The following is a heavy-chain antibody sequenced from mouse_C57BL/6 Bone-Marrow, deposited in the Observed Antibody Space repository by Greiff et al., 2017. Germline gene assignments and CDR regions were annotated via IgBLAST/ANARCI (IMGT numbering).Heavy chain of an antibody. Sequence: VQLKQPGTELVKPGASVKLSCKASGYTFTSYWMHWVKQRPGQGLEWIGNINPSNGGTNYNEKFKSKATLTVDKSSSTAYMQLSSLTSEDSAVYYCARPITTVVATFDYWGQGTTLTVSS. CDR1: GYTFTSYW. CDR2: INPSNGGT. D-gene: IGHD1-1*01. J-gene: IGHJ2*01. CDR3: ARPITTVVATFDY. V-gene: IGHV1-53*01.